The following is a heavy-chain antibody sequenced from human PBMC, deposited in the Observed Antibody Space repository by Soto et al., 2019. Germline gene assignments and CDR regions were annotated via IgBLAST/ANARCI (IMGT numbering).Heavy chain of an antibody. CDR3: ARDRMVRGSPIDY. CDR2: ISSSSSYI. D-gene: IGHD3-10*01. V-gene: IGHV3-21*01. J-gene: IGHJ4*02. Sequence: GGSLRLSCAASGFTFSSYSMNWVRQAPGKGLEWVSSISSSSSYIYYADSVKGRFTISRDNAKNSLDLQMNSLRAEDTAVYYCARDRMVRGSPIDYWGQGTLVTVSS. CDR1: GFTFSSYS.